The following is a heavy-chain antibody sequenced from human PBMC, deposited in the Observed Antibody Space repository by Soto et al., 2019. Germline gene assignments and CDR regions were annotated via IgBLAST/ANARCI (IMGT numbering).Heavy chain of an antibody. V-gene: IGHV1-69*12. CDR3: AREGTFTLRWFDP. CDR1: GGTFSSYA. CDR2: IIPIFGTA. D-gene: IGHD2-15*01. Sequence: QVQLVQSGAEVKKPGSSVKVSCKASGGTFSSYAISWVRQAPGQGLEWMGGIIPIFGTANYAQKFQGRVTMTADESTSTAYLELSSLRSEATGVYYCAREGTFTLRWFDPWGQGTLVTVSS. J-gene: IGHJ5*02.